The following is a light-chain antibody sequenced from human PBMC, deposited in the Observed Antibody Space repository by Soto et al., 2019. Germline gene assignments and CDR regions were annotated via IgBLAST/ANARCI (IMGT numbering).Light chain of an antibody. CDR2: EVA. J-gene: IGLJ1*01. Sequence: QSVLTQPASVSGSPGQSITISCTGTNSDIGFYNYVSWYQQHPGGAPKLIIYEVAKRPSGVSSRFSGSKSGNKASLTISGLQAEDEADYHCSSYTSSSPLYVFGTGTKVTVL. CDR3: SSYTSSSPLYV. CDR1: NSDIGFYNY. V-gene: IGLV2-14*01.